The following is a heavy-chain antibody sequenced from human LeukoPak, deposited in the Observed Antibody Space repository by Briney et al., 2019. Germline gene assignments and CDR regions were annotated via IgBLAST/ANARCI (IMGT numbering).Heavy chain of an antibody. J-gene: IGHJ2*01. Sequence: KSSETLSLTCTVSGGSISSSSYYWGWIRQPPGKGLEWIGSIYFSGSTYYNPPLKSRVTISVDTSKNQFSLKLSSVTAADTAVYYCARVWVEGTYYDFWSGQYDWYFDLWGQGTPVTVSS. CDR3: ARVWVEGTYYDFWSGQYDWYFDL. V-gene: IGHV4-39*07. CDR1: GGSISSSSYY. CDR2: IYFSGST. D-gene: IGHD3-3*01.